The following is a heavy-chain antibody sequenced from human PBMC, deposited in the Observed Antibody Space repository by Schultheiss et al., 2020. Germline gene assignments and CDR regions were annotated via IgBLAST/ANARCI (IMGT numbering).Heavy chain of an antibody. J-gene: IGHJ4*02. D-gene: IGHD3-10*01. CDR2: IYYSGST. V-gene: IGHV4-31*03. Sequence: SQTLSLTCTVSGGSISSGGYYWSWIRQHPGKGLEWIGYIYYSGSTYYNPSLKSRVTISVDTSKNQFSLHLSSVTAADTAVYYCARDQGNLARGVQTNFDYWGQGTLVTVSS. CDR1: GGSISSGGYY. CDR3: ARDQGNLARGVQTNFDY.